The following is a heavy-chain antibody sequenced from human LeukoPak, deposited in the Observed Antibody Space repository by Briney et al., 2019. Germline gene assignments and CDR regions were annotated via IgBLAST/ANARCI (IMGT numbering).Heavy chain of an antibody. CDR2: MNPSSGNT. D-gene: IGHD3-9*01. Sequence: ASVKVSCKASGYTFTSYDISWVRQAPGQGLEWMGWMNPSSGNTGYAQKFQGRVTMTRNTSISTAYMELSSLRSEDTAVYYCARVAWFYDILTRYLNWFDPWGQGTLVTVSS. V-gene: IGHV1-8*01. CDR1: GYTFTSYD. J-gene: IGHJ5*02. CDR3: ARVAWFYDILTRYLNWFDP.